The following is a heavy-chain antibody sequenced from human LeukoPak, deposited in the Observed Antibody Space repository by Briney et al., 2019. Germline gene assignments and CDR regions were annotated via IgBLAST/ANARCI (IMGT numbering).Heavy chain of an antibody. D-gene: IGHD3-22*01. J-gene: IGHJ4*02. V-gene: IGHV4-39*01. Sequence: SETLSLTCTVSGGSISSSSYYWGWIRQPPGKGLEWIGSIYYSGSTYYNPSLKSRVTISVDTSKNQFSLKLSSVTAADTAVYYCASSKYYYDSSGYLDYWGQGTLVTVSS. CDR2: IYYSGST. CDR1: GGSISSSSYY. CDR3: ASSKYYYDSSGYLDY.